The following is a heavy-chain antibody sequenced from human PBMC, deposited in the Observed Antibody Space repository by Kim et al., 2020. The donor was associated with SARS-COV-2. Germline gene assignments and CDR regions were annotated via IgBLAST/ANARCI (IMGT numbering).Heavy chain of an antibody. CDR1: GFTFSSYG. Sequence: GGSLRLSCAASGFTFSSYGMHWVRQAPGKGLEWVAVISDDGSNKYYADSVKGRFTISRDNSKNTLYLQMNSLRAEDTAVYYCATGYDVWSGYDNGPNSHVTLEICGHGTMVTVSS. J-gene: IGHJ3*02. D-gene: IGHD3-3*01. CDR2: ISDDGSNK. CDR3: ATGYDVWSGYDNGPNSHVTLEI. V-gene: IGHV3-30*03.